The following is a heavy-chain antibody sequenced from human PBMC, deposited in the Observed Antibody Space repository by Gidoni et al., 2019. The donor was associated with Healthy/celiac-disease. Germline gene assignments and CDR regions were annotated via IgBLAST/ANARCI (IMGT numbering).Heavy chain of an antibody. Sequence: QVQLQQSGPGLVKPSQTLSLTCAIPGESVSSNSAAWNWSRQSPSLGLEWLGRTYYRSKWYNDYAVSVKSRITINPDTSKNQFSLQLNSVTPEDTAVYYCAAGTYYYYYMDVWGKGTTVTVSS. CDR1: GESVSSNSAA. CDR3: AAGTYYYYYMDV. V-gene: IGHV6-1*01. J-gene: IGHJ6*03. CDR2: TYYRSKWYN. D-gene: IGHD1-7*01.